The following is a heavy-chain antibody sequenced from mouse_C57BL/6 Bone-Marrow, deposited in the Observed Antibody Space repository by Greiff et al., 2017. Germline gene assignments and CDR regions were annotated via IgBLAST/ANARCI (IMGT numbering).Heavy chain of an antibody. CDR3: AREATTVVARYAMDY. Sequence: QVQLKQSGAELARPGASVKLSCKASGYTFTSYGISWVKQRTGQGLEWIGELYPRSGNTYYHEKFKGKATLTADKSSSTAYMGLRSLTSEDSAVYFCAREATTVVARYAMDYWGQGTSVTVSS. V-gene: IGHV1-81*01. J-gene: IGHJ4*01. CDR2: LYPRSGNT. CDR1: GYTFTSYG. D-gene: IGHD1-1*01.